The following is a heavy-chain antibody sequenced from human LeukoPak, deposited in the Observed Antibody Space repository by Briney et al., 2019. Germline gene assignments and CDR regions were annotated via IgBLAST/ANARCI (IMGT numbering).Heavy chain of an antibody. CDR3: ARVGTWELQRVFDY. CDR2: INRGGNEV. V-gene: IGHV3-7*01. D-gene: IGHD1-26*01. CDR1: GFTFSDYW. J-gene: IGHJ4*02. Sequence: GGSLRLSCAPSGFTFSDYWMTWVRQVPGKGLEWVANINRGGNEVHYVDSVKGRLTISRDNAKNSLYLQLDSLRVEDTAVYYCARVGTWELQRVFDYWGQGTLVTVSS.